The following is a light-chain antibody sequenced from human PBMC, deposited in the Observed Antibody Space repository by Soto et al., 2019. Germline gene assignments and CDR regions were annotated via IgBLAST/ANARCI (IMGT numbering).Light chain of an antibody. V-gene: IGLV1-51*01. CDR3: GTWDSRLSVVV. CDR1: GSNIGKND. Sequence: QSVLTQPPSVSAAPGQKVTISCSGSGSNIGKNDVSWYLQLPGAAPKLLIYDTNKRPSGIPDRLSGSKSSTSATLGITGLQTGDEADYVCGTWDSRLSVVVFGGGTKVTVL. J-gene: IGLJ2*01. CDR2: DTN.